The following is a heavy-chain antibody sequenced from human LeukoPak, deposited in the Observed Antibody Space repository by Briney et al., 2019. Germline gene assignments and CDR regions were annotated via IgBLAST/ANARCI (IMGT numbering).Heavy chain of an antibody. CDR3: AKYPLSFIAMIGPFDY. V-gene: IGHV3-33*06. J-gene: IGHJ4*02. CDR2: IWYDGSNK. D-gene: IGHD3-22*01. Sequence: PGGSLRLSCAASGFTFSSYGMHWVRQAPGKGLEWVAVIWYDGSNKYYADSVKGRFTISRDNSKNTLYLQMNSLRGEDTAVYYCAKYPLSFIAMIGPFDYWGQGTLVTVSS. CDR1: GFTFSSYG.